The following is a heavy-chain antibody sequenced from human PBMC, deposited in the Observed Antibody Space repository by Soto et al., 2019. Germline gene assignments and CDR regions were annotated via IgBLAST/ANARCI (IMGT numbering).Heavy chain of an antibody. CDR1: GGSISSYY. Sequence: PSETLSLTCTVSGGSISSYYGGWFRQPPGKGLEWIGYIYYSGSTTYHPSLKSRVTISVGTSKNQFSLNLTSVTAADTAVYYCARLGGYYQAFDQWGQGSLVTVSS. V-gene: IGHV4-59*08. CDR2: IYYSGST. J-gene: IGHJ4*02. D-gene: IGHD3-22*01. CDR3: ARLGGYYQAFDQ.